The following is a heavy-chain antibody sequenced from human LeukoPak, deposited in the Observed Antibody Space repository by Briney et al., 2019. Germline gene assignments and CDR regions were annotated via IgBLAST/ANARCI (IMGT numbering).Heavy chain of an antibody. Sequence: SETLSLTCTVSGGSISTYYWSWIRQPPGKGLEWIGYIYYSGSTNYNPSLKSRVTISVDTSKNQFSLKLNSVTAADTAVYYCARGRDGYSDWGQGTLVTVSS. D-gene: IGHD5-24*01. CDR2: IYYSGST. J-gene: IGHJ4*02. CDR3: ARGRDGYSD. CDR1: GGSISTYY. V-gene: IGHV4-59*01.